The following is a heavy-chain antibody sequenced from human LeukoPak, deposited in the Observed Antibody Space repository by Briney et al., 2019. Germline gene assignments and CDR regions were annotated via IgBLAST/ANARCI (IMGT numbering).Heavy chain of an antibody. CDR3: AKGTYCSGSSCYGNWFDP. V-gene: IGHV3-43*02. J-gene: IGHJ5*02. CDR1: GFTFDDYA. D-gene: IGHD2-15*01. Sequence: PGGSLRLSCAASGFTFDDYAMHWVRQAPGKGLEWVSLISGDGGSTYYADSVKGRFTISRDNSKNSLYLQMNSLRTEDTALYYCAKGTYCSGSSCYGNWFDPWGQGTLVTVSS. CDR2: ISGDGGST.